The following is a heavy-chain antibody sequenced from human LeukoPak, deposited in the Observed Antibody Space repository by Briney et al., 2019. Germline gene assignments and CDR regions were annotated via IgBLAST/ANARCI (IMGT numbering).Heavy chain of an antibody. CDR1: GFTFSSYA. Sequence: GSLRLSCAASGFTFSSYAMSWVRQAPGKGLEWVSVIDSGGSTYYADSVKGRFSISRDNSKNTVYLEMKSLRVEDTAVYYCAREDAFDYWGQGTLVTVSS. D-gene: IGHD2-8*01. CDR3: AREDAFDY. CDR2: IDSGGST. V-gene: IGHV3-23*01. J-gene: IGHJ4*02.